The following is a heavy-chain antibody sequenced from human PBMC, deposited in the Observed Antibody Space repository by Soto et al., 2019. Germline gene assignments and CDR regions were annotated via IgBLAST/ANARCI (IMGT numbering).Heavy chain of an antibody. V-gene: IGHV3-30*18. Sequence: GGSLRLSCAASGFTFSSYGMHWVRQAPGKGLEWVAVISYDGSNKYYADSVKGRFTISRDNSKNTLYLQMNSLRAEDTAVYYCAKDIGGGYCSGGSCYYYSGVFDIWGQGTMVTVSS. D-gene: IGHD2-15*01. CDR1: GFTFSSYG. J-gene: IGHJ3*02. CDR2: ISYDGSNK. CDR3: AKDIGGGYCSGGSCYYYSGVFDI.